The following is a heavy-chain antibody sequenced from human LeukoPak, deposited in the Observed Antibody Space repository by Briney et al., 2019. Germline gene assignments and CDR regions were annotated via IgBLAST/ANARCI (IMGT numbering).Heavy chain of an antibody. D-gene: IGHD2-15*01. CDR1: GFTFSSYG. CDR2: IWYDGSNK. J-gene: IGHJ5*02. Sequence: PGRSLRLSCAASGFTFSSYGMHWVRQAPGKGLEWVAVIWYDGSNKYYADSVKGRFTISRDNSKNTLYLQMNSLRAEDTAVYYCATGGWYPNHWGQGTLVTVSS. CDR3: ATGGWYPNH. V-gene: IGHV3-33*01.